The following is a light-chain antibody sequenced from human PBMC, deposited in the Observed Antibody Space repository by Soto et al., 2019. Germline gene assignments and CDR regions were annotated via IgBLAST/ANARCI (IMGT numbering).Light chain of an antibody. CDR1: TKDIGVSNY. J-gene: IGLJ1*01. V-gene: IGLV2-14*03. CDR3: TSDTRRPNCG. Sequence: QSALAQPASVSGSPGQSITVSCTGTTKDIGVSNYVSWYQQHPGKDPRLILYDVSNRPSGVSARFSGSKSGNTASLTISGLKIEDEDDYYCTSDTRRPNCGLGTGNKVT. CDR2: DVS.